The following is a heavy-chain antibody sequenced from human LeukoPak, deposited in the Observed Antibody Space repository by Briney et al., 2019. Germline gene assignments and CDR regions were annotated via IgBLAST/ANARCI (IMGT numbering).Heavy chain of an antibody. CDR1: GFTVSSNY. J-gene: IGHJ4*02. D-gene: IGHD6-6*01. CDR3: ARLLAARHFDY. V-gene: IGHV3-53*01. CDR2: IYSGGST. Sequence: GGSLRLSCAASGFTVSSNYMSWVRQAPGKGLEWVSVIYSGGSTYYADSVKGRFTISRDNSKNTLYLQMNSLRAEDTAAYYCARLLAARHFDYWGQGTLVTVSS.